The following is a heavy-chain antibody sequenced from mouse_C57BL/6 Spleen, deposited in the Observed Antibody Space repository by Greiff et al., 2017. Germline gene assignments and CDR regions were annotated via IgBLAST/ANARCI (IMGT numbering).Heavy chain of an antibody. D-gene: IGHD1-1*01. CDR3: ASSEGYYDGSSYDWYFDV. V-gene: IGHV1-55*01. J-gene: IGHJ1*01. CDR1: GYTFTSYW. Sequence: VQLQQSGAELVKPGASVKMSCKASGYTFTSYWITWVKQRPGQGLEWIGDIYPGSGSTNYNAKFQSKATLTVDTYSSTAYMQLSSLTSEDSAGYYCASSEGYYDGSSYDWYFDVWGAGTTVTVSS. CDR2: IYPGSGST.